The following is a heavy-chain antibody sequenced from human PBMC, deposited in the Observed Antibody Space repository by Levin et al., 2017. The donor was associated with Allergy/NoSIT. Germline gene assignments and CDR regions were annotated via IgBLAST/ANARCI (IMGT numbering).Heavy chain of an antibody. CDR3: ARVGREAIAVAGKDY. D-gene: IGHD6-19*01. J-gene: IGHJ4*02. Sequence: GESLKISCKASGYTFTGYYMHWVRQAPGQGLEWMGWINPNSGGTNYAQKFQGRVTMTRDTSISTAYMELSRLRSDDTAVYYCARVGREAIAVAGKDYWGQGTLVTVSS. CDR1: GYTFTGYY. V-gene: IGHV1-2*02. CDR2: INPNSGGT.